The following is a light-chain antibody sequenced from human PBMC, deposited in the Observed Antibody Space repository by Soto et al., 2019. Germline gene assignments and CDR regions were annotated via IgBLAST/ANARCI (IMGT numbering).Light chain of an antibody. CDR1: NIGSKS. V-gene: IGLV3-21*02. Sequence: SYELTQPPSMSVAPGQTARITCEGDNIGSKSVHWYQQKPGQAPVLVVYDDNDRPSGIPERFSGSNSGSTATLTISRVEAGDGADYYCQVWDSTSDHPYVFGTGTKLTVL. CDR2: DDN. CDR3: QVWDSTSDHPYV. J-gene: IGLJ1*01.